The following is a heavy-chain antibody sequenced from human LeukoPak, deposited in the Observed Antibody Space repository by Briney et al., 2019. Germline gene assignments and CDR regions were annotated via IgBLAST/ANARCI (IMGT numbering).Heavy chain of an antibody. CDR3: ARGPYGDYYYYYMDV. CDR1: GGTFSSYA. D-gene: IGHD4-17*01. CDR2: TIPIFGTA. Sequence: ASVKVSRKASGGTFSSYAISWVRQAPGQGLEWMGGTIPIFGTANYAQKFQGRVTITADESTSTAYMELCSLRSEDTAVYYCARGPYGDYYYYYMDVWGKGTTVTISS. J-gene: IGHJ6*03. V-gene: IGHV1-69*13.